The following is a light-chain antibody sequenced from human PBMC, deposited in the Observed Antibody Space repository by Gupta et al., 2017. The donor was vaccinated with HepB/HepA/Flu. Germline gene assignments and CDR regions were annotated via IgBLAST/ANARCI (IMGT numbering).Light chain of an antibody. CDR2: LGS. Sequence: DIVMTQSPLSLPVTPGESASISCRSSQSLLHSNGYTYLDWYLQKPGQSPRLLIYLGSNRASGVPDRFRGSGSGTDFTLKISRVEAEDVGVYYCRQGLQSPHTFGGGTKVQIK. CDR1: QSLLHSNGYTY. CDR3: RQGLQSPHT. V-gene: IGKV2-28*01. J-gene: IGKJ4*01.